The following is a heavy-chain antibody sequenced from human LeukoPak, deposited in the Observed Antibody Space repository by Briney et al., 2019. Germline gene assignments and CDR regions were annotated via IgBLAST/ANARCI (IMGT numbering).Heavy chain of an antibody. CDR3: ARDSDTFGALDY. D-gene: IGHD3-10*01. J-gene: IGHJ4*02. Sequence: GGSLRLSCAASGLTLRDFAMTWVRQAPGKGLEWVSSISISGDDTYYADSVKGRFTISRDNSKNTMYLHMNSLRLEDTAVYYCARDSDTFGALDYWGQGTLVTVSS. CDR1: GLTLRDFA. V-gene: IGHV3-23*01. CDR2: ISISGDDT.